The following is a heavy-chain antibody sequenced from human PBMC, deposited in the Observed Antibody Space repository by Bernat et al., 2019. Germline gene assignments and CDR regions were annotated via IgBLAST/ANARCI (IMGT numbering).Heavy chain of an antibody. Sequence: EVQLVESGGGLVQPGGSLRLSCAASGFTFSSYSMNWVRQAPGKGLEWVSYISSSSSTIYYAASVKGRFTISRDNAKNSLYLQMNSLRAEDTAVYYCARDSCSGGSCPIYYYGMDVWGQGTTVTVSS. D-gene: IGHD2-15*01. CDR2: ISSSSSTI. J-gene: IGHJ6*02. CDR3: ARDSCSGGSCPIYYYGMDV. V-gene: IGHV3-48*01. CDR1: GFTFSSYS.